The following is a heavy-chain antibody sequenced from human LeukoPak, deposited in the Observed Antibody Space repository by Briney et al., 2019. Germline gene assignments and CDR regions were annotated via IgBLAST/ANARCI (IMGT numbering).Heavy chain of an antibody. CDR2: IKSVGSSDGSIS. CDR1: GFTFSSYW. J-gene: IGHJ3*02. CDR3: ARDGGSGRYADFDI. D-gene: IGHD6-19*01. V-gene: IGHV3-74*01. Sequence: GGSLRLSCAASGFTFSSYWMHWVRQAPGKGLVWVSRIKSVGSSDGSISSDADSVKSRFTNSRDNVKNKLYLQMNSLRAEDTAVYYCARDGGSGRYADFDIWGQGTMVTVSS.